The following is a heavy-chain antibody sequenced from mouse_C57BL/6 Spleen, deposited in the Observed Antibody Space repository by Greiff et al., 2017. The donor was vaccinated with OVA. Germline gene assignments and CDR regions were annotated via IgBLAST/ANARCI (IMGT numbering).Heavy chain of an antibody. D-gene: IGHD2-3*01. CDR1: GYTFTSYW. Sequence: QVQLKQPGAELVRPGSSVKLSCKASGYTFTSYWMHWVKQRPIQGLEWIGNIDPSDSETHYNQKFKDKATLTVDKSSSTAYMQLSSLTSEDSAVYYCARGVDGYYPYAMDYWGQGTSVTVSS. CDR2: IDPSDSET. V-gene: IGHV1-52*01. CDR3: ARGVDGYYPYAMDY. J-gene: IGHJ4*01.